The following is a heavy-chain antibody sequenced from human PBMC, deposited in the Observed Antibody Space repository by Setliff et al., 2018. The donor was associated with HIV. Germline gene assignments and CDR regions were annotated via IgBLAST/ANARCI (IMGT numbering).Heavy chain of an antibody. CDR1: GYTFTGYY. CDR3: ARDLRGVGSSSHFDY. J-gene: IGHJ4*02. V-gene: IGHV1-2*02. D-gene: IGHD2-2*01. CDR2: INPNSGGT. Sequence: ASVKVSCKASGYTFTGYYMHWVRQAPGQGLEWMGWINPNSGGTNYAQKFQGRVTMTRDTSISTAYMELSRLRSDDTAVYYCARDLRGVGSSSHFDYWGRGTLVTVSS.